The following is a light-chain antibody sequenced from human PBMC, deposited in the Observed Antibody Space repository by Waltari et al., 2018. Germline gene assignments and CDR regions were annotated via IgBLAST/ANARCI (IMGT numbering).Light chain of an antibody. V-gene: IGKV4-1*01. Sequence: DIVMTQSPDSLTVSLGERATLNCKSSQSVLFSSNNKNYVAWYQQKPGQPPKLLIYWASTRESGVPDRFSGSGSGTDFTLTISSLQAEDVAVYYCQQYYDTLYTFGQGTKLEIK. CDR2: WAS. J-gene: IGKJ2*01. CDR1: QSVLFSSNNKNY. CDR3: QQYYDTLYT.